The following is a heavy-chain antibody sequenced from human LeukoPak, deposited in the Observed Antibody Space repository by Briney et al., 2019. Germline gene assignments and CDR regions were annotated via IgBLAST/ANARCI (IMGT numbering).Heavy chain of an antibody. Sequence: ASVKVSCKSSGYTFTGYYMHWVRHAPGQGLEWMGWINPNSGGTNYAQKFQGRVTMTRHTSISTAYMELSRLRSDDTAVYYCARGIIRLGELSSTSLYNWFDPWGQGTLVTVSS. CDR3: ARGIIRLGELSSTSLYNWFDP. V-gene: IGHV1-2*02. CDR1: GYTFTGYY. J-gene: IGHJ5*02. CDR2: INPNSGGT. D-gene: IGHD3-16*02.